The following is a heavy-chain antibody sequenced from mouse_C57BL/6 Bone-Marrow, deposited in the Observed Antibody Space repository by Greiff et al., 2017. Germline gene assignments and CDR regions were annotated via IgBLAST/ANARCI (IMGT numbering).Heavy chain of an antibody. CDR2: ISNKANNHAT. Sequence: EVKLMESGGGLVQPGGSMKLSCAASGFTFSDAWMDWVRQSPEKGLEWAAAISNKANNHATYYAESVKGRFTIARDDSKSSVYLQMNSLRAEDTGIYYCTRNRGPYFDYWGQGTTLTVSS. CDR3: TRNRGPYFDY. J-gene: IGHJ2*01. D-gene: IGHD3-3*01. CDR1: GFTFSDAW. V-gene: IGHV6-6*01.